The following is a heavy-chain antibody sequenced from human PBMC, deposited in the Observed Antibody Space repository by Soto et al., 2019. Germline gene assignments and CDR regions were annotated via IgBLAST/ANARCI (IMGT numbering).Heavy chain of an antibody. V-gene: IGHV4-30-4*01. CDR2: IYYSWTT. D-gene: IGHD4-17*01. J-gene: IGHJ5*02. CDR1: GGSISSGDYY. CDR3: ARDRGGYGDTGALDP. Sequence: QVQLQESGPGLVKPSQTLSLTCTVSGGSISSGDYYWSWIRQPPGKGLEWIGYIYYSWTTYYNPSLKRRVTLSVDTSKNQFSLRLSSVTAADTAVYYCARDRGGYGDTGALDPWGQGTLVTVSS.